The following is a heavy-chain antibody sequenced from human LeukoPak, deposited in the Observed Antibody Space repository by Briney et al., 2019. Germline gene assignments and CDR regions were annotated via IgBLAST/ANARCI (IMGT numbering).Heavy chain of an antibody. V-gene: IGHV3-30*02. CDR2: IRYDGSNK. CDR1: GFTFSSYG. Sequence: GGSLRLSCAASGFTFSSYGMHWVRQAPGKGLEWVAFIRYDGSNKYYADSVKGRFTISRDNSKNTLYLQMNSLRAEDTAVYYCAKEEMATIQPFYWGQGTPVTVSS. J-gene: IGHJ4*02. CDR3: AKEEMATIQPFY. D-gene: IGHD5-24*01.